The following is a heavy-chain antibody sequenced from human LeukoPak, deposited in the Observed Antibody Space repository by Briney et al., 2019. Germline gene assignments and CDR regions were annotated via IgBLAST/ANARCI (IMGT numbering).Heavy chain of an antibody. Sequence: PGGSLRLSCGASGFTFSTYSMHWVRQAPGKGLEWVSSISSSSSYIYYADSVKGRFTISRDNAKNSLYLQMNSLRAEDTAVYYCARDSRNIGQNFDYWGQGTLVTVPS. CDR3: ARDSRNIGQNFDY. D-gene: IGHD2/OR15-2a*01. J-gene: IGHJ4*02. V-gene: IGHV3-21*01. CDR1: GFTFSTYS. CDR2: ISSSSSYI.